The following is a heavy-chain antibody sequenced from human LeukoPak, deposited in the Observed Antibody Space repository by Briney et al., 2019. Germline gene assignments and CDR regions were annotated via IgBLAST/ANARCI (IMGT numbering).Heavy chain of an antibody. J-gene: IGHJ4*02. D-gene: IGHD6-6*01. CDR3: ARDHWYSSSSGSYFDY. V-gene: IGHV3-30-3*01. CDR2: ISYDGSNK. Sequence: QTGGSLRLSCAASGFTFSSYAMHWVRQAPGKGLEWVAVISYDGSNKYYADSVKGRFTISRDNSKNTLYLQMNSLRAEDTAVYYCARDHWYSSSSGSYFDYWGQGTLVTVSS. CDR1: GFTFSSYA.